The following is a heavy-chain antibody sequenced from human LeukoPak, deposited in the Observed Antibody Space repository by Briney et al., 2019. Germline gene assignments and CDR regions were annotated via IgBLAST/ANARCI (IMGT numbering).Heavy chain of an antibody. J-gene: IGHJ4*02. Sequence: ASETLSLTCAVYGGSFSGYYWSWIRRPPGKGLEWIGEINHSGSTNYNPSLKSRVTISVDTSKNQFSLKLSSVTAADTAVYYCARGRRGYSSGLNFDYWGQGTLVTVSS. D-gene: IGHD6-19*01. V-gene: IGHV4-34*01. CDR3: ARGRRGYSSGLNFDY. CDR1: GGSFSGYY. CDR2: INHSGST.